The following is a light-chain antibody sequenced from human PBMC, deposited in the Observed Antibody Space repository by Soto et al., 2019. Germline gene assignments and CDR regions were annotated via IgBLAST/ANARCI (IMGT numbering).Light chain of an antibody. CDR1: QSVSSN. Sequence: EIVMTQSPATLSVSPGERATLSCRASQSVSSNLAWHQQKPGQAPRLLIYGASTKATGIPARVSGSGSGTEYSLTIASLKSADFAVYDCQQYNNWSPWTFGQGTKVEIK. CDR3: QQYNNWSPWT. CDR2: GAS. V-gene: IGKV3-15*01. J-gene: IGKJ1*01.